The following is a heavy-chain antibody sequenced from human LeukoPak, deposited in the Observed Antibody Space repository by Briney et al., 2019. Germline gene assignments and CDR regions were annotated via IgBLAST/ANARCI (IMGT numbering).Heavy chain of an antibody. Sequence: GESLKISCKGSGYSFTSCWIGWVRQMPGKGLEWMGLIFPRDSDTRYSPSFQGQVTFSVDASISTAYLQWSSLKASDTAIYYCARRISNIFDWFDSWGQGTQVIVSS. CDR1: GYSFTSCW. CDR2: IFPRDSDT. V-gene: IGHV5-51*01. CDR3: ARRISNIFDWFDS. J-gene: IGHJ5*01. D-gene: IGHD3-3*01.